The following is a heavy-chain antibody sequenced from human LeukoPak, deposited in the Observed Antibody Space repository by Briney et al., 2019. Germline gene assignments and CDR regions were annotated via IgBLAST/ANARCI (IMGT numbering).Heavy chain of an antibody. J-gene: IGHJ4*02. CDR1: GFTFSSYG. D-gene: IGHD1-26*01. V-gene: IGHV3-30*02. Sequence: GGSLRLSCAASGFTFSSYGMHWVRQAPGKGLEWVAFIRYDGSNKYYADSVKGRFAISRDNSKNTLYLQMNSLRAEDTAVYYCAKDLGSGSYSDYWGQGTLVTVSS. CDR3: AKDLGSGSYSDY. CDR2: IRYDGSNK.